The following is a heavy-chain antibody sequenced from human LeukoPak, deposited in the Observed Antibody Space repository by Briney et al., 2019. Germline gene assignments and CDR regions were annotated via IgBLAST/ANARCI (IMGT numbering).Heavy chain of an antibody. CDR3: VKGGGYYGSGTYYNHYFDS. Sequence: GGSLRLSCAASGFTFSSYSMNWVRQAPGKGLEWVSSISSSSSYIFYADSVKGRFTISRDNAKKSLYLQMNSLRLEDMALYYCVKGGGYYGSGTYYNHYFDSWGQGTLVTVSS. CDR2: ISSSSSYI. D-gene: IGHD3-10*01. J-gene: IGHJ4*02. V-gene: IGHV3-21*04. CDR1: GFTFSSYS.